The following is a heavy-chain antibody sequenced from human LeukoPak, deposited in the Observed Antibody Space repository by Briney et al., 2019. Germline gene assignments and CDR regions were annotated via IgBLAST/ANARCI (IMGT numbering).Heavy chain of an antibody. CDR3: ARVAAVAGADY. CDR1: GYSISSGYY. Sequence: SETLSLTCAVSGYSISSGYYWGWIRQPPGKGLEWIGSIYHSGSTYYNPSLKSRVTISVDTSKNQFSLKLSFVTAADTAVYYCARVAAVAGADYWGQGTLVTVSS. CDR2: IYHSGST. D-gene: IGHD6-19*01. V-gene: IGHV4-38-2*01. J-gene: IGHJ4*02.